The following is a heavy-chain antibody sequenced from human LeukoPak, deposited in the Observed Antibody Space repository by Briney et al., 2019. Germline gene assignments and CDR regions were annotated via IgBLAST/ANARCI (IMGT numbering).Heavy chain of an antibody. CDR2: IYHSGST. D-gene: IGHD6-25*01. J-gene: IGHJ4*02. CDR1: GYSISSGYY. V-gene: IGHV4-38-2*02. Sequence: SETLSLTCTVSGYSISSGYYWGGIGPPPGKGLEWIGSIYHSGSTYYNPSLKSRVTISVDTSKNQFSLKLSSVTAADTAVYYCARDPSGYWGQGTLVTVSS. CDR3: ARDPSGY.